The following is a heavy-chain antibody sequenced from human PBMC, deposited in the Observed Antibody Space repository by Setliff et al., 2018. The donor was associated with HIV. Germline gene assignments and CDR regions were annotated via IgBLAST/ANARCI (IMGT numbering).Heavy chain of an antibody. J-gene: IGHJ5*02. D-gene: IGHD1-26*01. Sequence: SETLSLTCAIYGGSFSGNYWSWIRQPPGKGLEWIGEINYSGTTNHNPFLKSRVTISVDTSKNQFSLRLTSVSAADTALYYCAGSMGATKGSWFEPWGQGTLVTVSS. CDR3: AGSMGATKGSWFEP. V-gene: IGHV4-34*01. CDR2: INYSGTT. CDR1: GGSFSGNY.